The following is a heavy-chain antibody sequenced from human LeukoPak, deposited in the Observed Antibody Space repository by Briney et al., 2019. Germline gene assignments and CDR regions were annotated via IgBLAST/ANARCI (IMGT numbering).Heavy chain of an antibody. CDR2: SSYNGNT. Sequence: SETLSLTCTVSGGSISSYYWSFIRQPPGKGLEWIGFSSYNGNTNYNPSLKSRVTISLDMSKNQFSLRLNSVTAADTAVYFCARGTLMWFGAKMEYFDSWGQGTPLTVSS. V-gene: IGHV4-59*01. J-gene: IGHJ4*02. CDR3: ARGTLMWFGAKMEYFDS. CDR1: GGSISSYY. D-gene: IGHD3-10*01.